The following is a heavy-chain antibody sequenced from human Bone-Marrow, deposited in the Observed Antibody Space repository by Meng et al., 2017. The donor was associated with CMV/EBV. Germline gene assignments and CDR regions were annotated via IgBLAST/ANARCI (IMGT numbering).Heavy chain of an antibody. CDR3: ARGFPLRYFDWLRLGFDY. V-gene: IGHV3-30-3*01. D-gene: IGHD3-9*01. J-gene: IGHJ4*02. CDR2: ISYDGSNK. CDR1: GFTFSSYA. Sequence: GESLKISCAASGFTFSSYAMHWVRQAPGKGLEWVAVISYDGSNKYYADSVKGRFTISRDNSKTTLYLQMNSLRAEDTAVYYCARGFPLRYFDWLRLGFDYWGQGTLVTVSS.